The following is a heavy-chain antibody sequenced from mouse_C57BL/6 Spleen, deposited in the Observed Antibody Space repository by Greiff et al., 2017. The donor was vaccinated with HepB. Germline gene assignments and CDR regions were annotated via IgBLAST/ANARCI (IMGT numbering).Heavy chain of an antibody. J-gene: IGHJ1*03. CDR2: ISSGSSTI. D-gene: IGHD2-13*01. V-gene: IGHV5-17*01. CDR3: ARSGDYSWYFDV. Sequence: VQLKESGGGLVKPGGSLKLSCAASGFTFSDYGMHWVRQAPEKGLEWVAYISSGSSTIYYADTVKGRFTISRDNAKNTLFLQMTSLRSEDTAMYYCARSGDYSWYFDVWGTGTTVTVSS. CDR1: GFTFSDYG.